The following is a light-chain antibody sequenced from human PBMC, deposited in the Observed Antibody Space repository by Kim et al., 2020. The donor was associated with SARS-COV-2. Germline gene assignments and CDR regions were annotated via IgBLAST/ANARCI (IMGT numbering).Light chain of an antibody. V-gene: IGLV1-44*01. CDR1: SSNIGSYV. CDR2: GNN. CDR3: ASWDDSLNGL. J-gene: IGLJ2*01. Sequence: PGQGVTTSCSGSSSNIGSYVVHWYQQFPGKAPKLLIYGNNQRPSEVPDRFSASKSGTSASLAISGLQSEDEADYYCASWDDSLNGLFGGGTQLTVL.